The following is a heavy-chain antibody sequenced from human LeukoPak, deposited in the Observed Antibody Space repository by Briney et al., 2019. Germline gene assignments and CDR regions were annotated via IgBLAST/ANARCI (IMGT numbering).Heavy chain of an antibody. V-gene: IGHV4-39*01. Sequence: SETLSLTCTVSGGSISSNSYYWGWIRQPPGKGLEWIGSIYYSGGTYYNPSLKSRITISVDTSKNQFSLKLSSVTAADTAVYYCARHPDHYGDYGELYFDYWGQGTLVTVSS. D-gene: IGHD4-17*01. CDR3: ARHPDHYGDYGELYFDY. CDR2: IYYSGGT. CDR1: GGSISSNSYY. J-gene: IGHJ4*02.